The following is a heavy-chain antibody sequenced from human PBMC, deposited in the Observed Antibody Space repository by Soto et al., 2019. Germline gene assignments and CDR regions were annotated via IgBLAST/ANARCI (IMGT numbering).Heavy chain of an antibody. Sequence: QPGGSLRLSCAASGFTFSSYGMHWVRQAPGKGLEWVAVISYDGSNKYYADSVKGRFTISRDNSKNTLYLQMNSLRAEDTAVYYCATPLKTGDPYGFDYWGQGTLVTVSS. CDR1: GFTFSSYG. CDR3: ATPLKTGDPYGFDY. D-gene: IGHD7-27*01. CDR2: ISYDGSNK. J-gene: IGHJ4*02. V-gene: IGHV3-30*03.